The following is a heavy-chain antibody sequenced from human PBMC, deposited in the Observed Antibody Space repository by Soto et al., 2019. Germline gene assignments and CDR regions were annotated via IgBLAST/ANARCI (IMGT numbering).Heavy chain of an antibody. D-gene: IGHD3-22*01. Sequence: ASVKVSCKASGYTFTSYYMHWVRQAPGQGLEWMGIINPSGGSTSYAQKFQGRVTMTRDTSTSTVYMELSSLRSEDTAVYYCARGLDYYDSSGYFIFGYWGQGTLVTLSS. J-gene: IGHJ4*02. CDR3: ARGLDYYDSSGYFIFGY. CDR2: INPSGGST. V-gene: IGHV1-46*01. CDR1: GYTFTSYY.